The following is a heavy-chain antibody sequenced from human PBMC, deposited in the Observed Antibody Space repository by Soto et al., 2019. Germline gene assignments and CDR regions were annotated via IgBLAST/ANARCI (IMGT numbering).Heavy chain of an antibody. CDR3: ARVYGHNTGYYSVYFMDV. Sequence: SETLSLTCNVSGGSISSGDYYWTWIRQSPGKGLEWIGYIYYTGSTFYSPSLKSRVTISLDTSENHFSLDMNSVTAADTAVYFCARVYGHNTGYYSVYFMDVWGQGTTVTVSS. CDR1: GGSISSGDYY. V-gene: IGHV4-30-4*01. J-gene: IGHJ6*02. CDR2: IYYTGST. D-gene: IGHD5-18*01.